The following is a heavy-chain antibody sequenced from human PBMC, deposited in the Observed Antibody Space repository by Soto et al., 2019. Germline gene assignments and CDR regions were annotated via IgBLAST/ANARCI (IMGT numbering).Heavy chain of an antibody. J-gene: IGHJ5*02. Sequence: PGGSLRLSCAASGFTFSSYAMHLVRQAPGKGLEWVAVISYDGSNKYYADSVKGRFTISRDNSKNTLYLQMNSLRAEDTAVYYCARDPNNSPAAMLGFWFDPWGQGTLVTVSS. CDR2: ISYDGSNK. D-gene: IGHD2-2*01. V-gene: IGHV3-30-3*01. CDR1: GFTFSSYA. CDR3: ARDPNNSPAAMLGFWFDP.